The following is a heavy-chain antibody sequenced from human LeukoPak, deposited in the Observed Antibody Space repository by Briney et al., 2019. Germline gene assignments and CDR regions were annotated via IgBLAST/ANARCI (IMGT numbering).Heavy chain of an antibody. D-gene: IGHD6-13*01. CDR1: GFTFSSYW. CDR2: IKQDGSEK. V-gene: IGHV3-7*01. Sequence: GGSLRLSCAASGFTFSSYWMSWVRQAPGKGLEWVANIKQDGSEKYYVDSVKGRFTISRDNAKNSLYLQMNSLRAGDTAVYYCARSQQLATYYYYMDVWGKGITVTISS. J-gene: IGHJ6*03. CDR3: ARSQQLATYYYYMDV.